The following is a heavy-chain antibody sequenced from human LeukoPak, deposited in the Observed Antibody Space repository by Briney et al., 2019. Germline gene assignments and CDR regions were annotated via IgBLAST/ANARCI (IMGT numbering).Heavy chain of an antibody. CDR2: ISGSGGST. V-gene: IGHV3-23*01. J-gene: IGHJ4*02. CDR3: AKLDKTYYDFWSGYPDFDY. CDR1: GFTFSSYA. D-gene: IGHD3-3*01. Sequence: GGSLRLSCAASGFTFSSYAMSWVRQAPGKGLEWVSAISGSGGSTYYADSVKGRFTISRDNSKNTLYLQMNSLRAEDTAVYYCAKLDKTYYDFWSGYPDFDYWGQGTLVTVSS.